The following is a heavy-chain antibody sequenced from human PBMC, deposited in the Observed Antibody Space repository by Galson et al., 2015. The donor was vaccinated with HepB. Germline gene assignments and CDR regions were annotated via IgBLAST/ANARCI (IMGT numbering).Heavy chain of an antibody. J-gene: IGHJ4*02. D-gene: IGHD1-1*01. V-gene: IGHV3-30*18. CDR1: GLTFSSYG. Sequence: SLRLSCAASGLTFSSYGMHWVRQAPGRGLEWVAVISYAGSNKYYADSVKGRFTISRDNSKNTLYLQMNSLRAEDTAVYYCAKDSGTGTADYWGQGTLVTVSS. CDR2: ISYAGSNK. CDR3: AKDSGTGTADY.